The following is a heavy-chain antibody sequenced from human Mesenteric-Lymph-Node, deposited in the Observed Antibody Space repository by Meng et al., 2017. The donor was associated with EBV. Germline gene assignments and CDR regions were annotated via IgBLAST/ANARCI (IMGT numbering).Heavy chain of an antibody. V-gene: IGHV1-3*01. CDR1: GYTFTSYA. CDR2: INAGNGNT. CDR3: ASGGSGINFDY. Sequence: QVQLVQSGAEVKKPGASVKVSCKASGYTFTSYAMHWVRQAPGQRLEWMGWINAGNGNTKYSQKFQGRVTITRDTSASTAYMELSSLRSDDTAVYYCASGGSGINFDYWGQGTLVTVSS. D-gene: IGHD3-10*01. J-gene: IGHJ4*02.